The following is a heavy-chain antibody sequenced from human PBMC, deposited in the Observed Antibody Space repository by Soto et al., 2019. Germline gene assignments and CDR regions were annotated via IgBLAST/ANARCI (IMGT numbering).Heavy chain of an antibody. CDR3: ARRLPRGGSGGSCYFDY. V-gene: IGHV4-34*01. Sequence: SETLSLTCAVYGGSFSGYYWSWIRQPPGKGLEWIGEINHSGSTNYNPSLKSRVTISVDTSKNQFSLKLSSVTAADTAVYYCARRLPRGGSGGSCYFDYWGQGTLVTVSS. J-gene: IGHJ4*02. CDR1: GGSFSGYY. CDR2: INHSGST. D-gene: IGHD2-15*01.